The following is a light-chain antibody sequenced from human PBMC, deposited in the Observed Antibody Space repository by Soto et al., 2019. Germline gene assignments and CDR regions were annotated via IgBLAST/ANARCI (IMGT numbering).Light chain of an antibody. J-gene: IGKJ1*01. Sequence: DIVMTQSPDSLAVSLGERATINCKSSQSALYSSNNKNYLAWYQQKPGQPPKLLIYWASTRESGVPDRFSGSGSGTDFTLTISSLQAEDVAVYYCQQYYSTSGTFGQGTKVEIK. V-gene: IGKV4-1*01. CDR1: QSALYSSNNKNY. CDR3: QQYYSTSGT. CDR2: WAS.